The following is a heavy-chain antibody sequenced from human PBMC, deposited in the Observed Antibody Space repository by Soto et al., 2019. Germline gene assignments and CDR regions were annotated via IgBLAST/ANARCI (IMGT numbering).Heavy chain of an antibody. CDR3: APGIAARDFVT. Sequence: QISLKESGPALVKPTQTLTLTCSFSGFSLTTTGVGVGWIRQPPGKALEWLVLMYWDDDERYNPSLKNRLTITKETSKNLVVLTTPNVDPVDTAKYVWAPGIAARDFVTWGQGTLVTVSS. V-gene: IGHV2-5*02. D-gene: IGHD6-6*01. J-gene: IGHJ5*02. CDR1: GFSLTTTGVG. CDR2: MYWDDDE.